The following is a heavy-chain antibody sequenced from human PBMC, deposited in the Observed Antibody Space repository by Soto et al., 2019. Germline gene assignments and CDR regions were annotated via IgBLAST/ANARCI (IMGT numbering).Heavy chain of an antibody. D-gene: IGHD3-10*01. CDR3: ATDREKVPGH. Sequence: ASVKVSCKVSGYTLIELSMHWVRQAPGQGLEWMGGSDPEDGETIYAQKFQGRVTMTEDTSTDTAYMELSSLRSDDTAVCYCATDREKVPGHWGQGTLVTVSS. CDR2: SDPEDGET. J-gene: IGHJ4*02. V-gene: IGHV1-24*01. CDR1: GYTLIELS.